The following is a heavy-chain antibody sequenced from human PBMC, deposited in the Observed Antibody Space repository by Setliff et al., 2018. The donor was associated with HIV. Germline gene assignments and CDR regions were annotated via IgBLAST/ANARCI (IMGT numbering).Heavy chain of an antibody. CDR1: GFTFRNHA. D-gene: IGHD6-6*01. J-gene: IGHJ4*02. CDR3: AREEYTQYNFDY. CDR2: ISYDGSNK. V-gene: IGHV3-30*04. Sequence: GGSLRLSCAASGFTFRNHAMHWVRQAPGKGLEWVAVISYDGSNKFYADSVKGRFTISRDNSKNTLYLQMNSLRAEDTAVYYCAREEYTQYNFDYWGQGTLVTVSS.